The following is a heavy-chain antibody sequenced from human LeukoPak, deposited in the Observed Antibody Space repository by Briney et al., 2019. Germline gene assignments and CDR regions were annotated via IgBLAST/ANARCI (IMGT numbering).Heavy chain of an antibody. Sequence: SGGSLRLSCAASGFTFSSYEMNWVRQAPGKGLGWVSYISSSGGTIYYADSVKGRFTISRDNAKNSLYLQMNSLRAEDTAVYYCARDLLLWFGEVYNYGMDVWGKGTTVTVSS. CDR3: ARDLLLWFGEVYNYGMDV. CDR2: ISSSGGTI. D-gene: IGHD3-10*01. J-gene: IGHJ6*04. CDR1: GFTFSSYE. V-gene: IGHV3-48*03.